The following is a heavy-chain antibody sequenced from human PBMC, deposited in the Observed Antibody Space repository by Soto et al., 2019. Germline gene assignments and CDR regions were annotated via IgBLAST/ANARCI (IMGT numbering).Heavy chain of an antibody. CDR2: IIPICVTA. CDR1: GGTFSSYA. CDR3: ARDRRDGYNFRGEYLDY. J-gene: IGHJ4*02. D-gene: IGHD5-12*01. V-gene: IGHV1-69*01. Sequence: QVQRVQSGAEVKKPGSSVKVSCKASGGTFSSYAISWVRQAPGQGLEWMGGIIPICVTANYAQKFQGRVTITADESTSTAYMELSSLRSEDTAVYYCARDRRDGYNFRGEYLDYWGQGTLVTVSA.